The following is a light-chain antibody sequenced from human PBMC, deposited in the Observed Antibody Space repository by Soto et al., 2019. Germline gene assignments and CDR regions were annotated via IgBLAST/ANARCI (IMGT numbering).Light chain of an antibody. CDR1: SSDVGGFNY. CDR2: EVR. CDR3: SSYTSSSSGV. J-gene: IGLJ1*01. V-gene: IGLV2-14*01. Sequence: QSVLTQPAAVSGSPGQSVTSSCSGTSSDVGGFNYVSWYQPHPGKTPKLLIYEVRNRPSGVSNRFSGSKSGNTASLTISGLQAADEADYYCSSYTSSSSGVFGTGTKVTVL.